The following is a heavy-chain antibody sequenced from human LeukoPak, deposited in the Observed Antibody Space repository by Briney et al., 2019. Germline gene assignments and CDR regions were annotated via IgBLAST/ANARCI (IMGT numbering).Heavy chain of an antibody. CDR2: INPNSGGT. CDR3: ARDGYSSGWYPRWYFDY. Sequence: ASVKVSCKASGYTFTGYYMHWVRQAPGQGLEWMGWINPNSGGTNYAQKFQGRVTKTRDTSISTAYMELSRLRSDDTAVYYCARDGYSSGWYPRWYFDYWGQGTLVTVSS. V-gene: IGHV1-2*02. CDR1: GYTFTGYY. D-gene: IGHD6-19*01. J-gene: IGHJ4*02.